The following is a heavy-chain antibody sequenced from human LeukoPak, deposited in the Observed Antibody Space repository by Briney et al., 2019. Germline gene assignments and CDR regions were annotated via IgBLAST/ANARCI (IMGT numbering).Heavy chain of an antibody. J-gene: IGHJ4*02. CDR3: VRLGRAAGFYFFDY. CDR1: GGSFNDYY. Sequence: PSETLSLTCAVYGGSFNDYYWSWIRQPPGKALEWIGEIRHTGSTNYNPSLESRVTISIDTSKRHFSLKLTSVTAADTAVYYCVRLGRAAGFYFFDYWGQGSLVTVSS. D-gene: IGHD6-13*01. V-gene: IGHV4-34*01. CDR2: IRHTGST.